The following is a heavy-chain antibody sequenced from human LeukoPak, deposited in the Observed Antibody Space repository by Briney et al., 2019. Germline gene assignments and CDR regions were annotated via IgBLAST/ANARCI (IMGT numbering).Heavy chain of an antibody. Sequence: GGSLSLSCAASGFTLSSYGMHWVRQAPGKGLEWVAVIWYDGSNKEYADSVKGRFTISRDNSKNTLYLEMNSLRAEDTAVYYCARENGHFDYWGQGTLVTVSS. J-gene: IGHJ4*02. CDR3: ARENGHFDY. D-gene: IGHD2-8*01. CDR2: IWYDGSNK. V-gene: IGHV3-33*01. CDR1: GFTLSSYG.